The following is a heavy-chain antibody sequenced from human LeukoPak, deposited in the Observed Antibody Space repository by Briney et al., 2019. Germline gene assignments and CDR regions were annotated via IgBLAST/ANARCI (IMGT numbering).Heavy chain of an antibody. CDR2: IYYSGST. Sequence: PSETLSLTCTVSGGSVNSGSYFWTWIRQPPGKGLEWIGYIYYSGSTYYNPSLKSRVTISVDTSKNQFSLKLSSVTAADTAVYYCLSSTGGLWGQGTLVTVSS. CDR3: LSSTGGL. CDR1: GGSVNSGSYF. D-gene: IGHD2-2*01. J-gene: IGHJ4*02. V-gene: IGHV4-61*01.